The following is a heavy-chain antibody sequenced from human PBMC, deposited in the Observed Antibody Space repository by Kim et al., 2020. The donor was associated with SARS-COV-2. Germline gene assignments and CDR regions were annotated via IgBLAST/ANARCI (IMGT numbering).Heavy chain of an antibody. CDR2: IYYSGST. J-gene: IGHJ4*01. CDR1: GCSISSYY. D-gene: IGHD3-3*01. V-gene: IGHV4-59*13. Sequence: SETLSLTCTVPGCSISSYYWSWIRQPPGKGLEWIGYIYYSGSTNYNPSLKSRVTISVDTSKNQFSLKLSSVTAADTAVYYCARARVGIFGVVTHFDYWG. CDR3: ARARVGIFGVVTHFDY.